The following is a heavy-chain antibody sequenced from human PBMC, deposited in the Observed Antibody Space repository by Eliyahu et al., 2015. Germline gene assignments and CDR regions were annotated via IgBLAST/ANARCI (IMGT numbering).Heavy chain of an antibody. CDR3: AKDRPGSGSFDY. J-gene: IGHJ4*02. CDR2: IRWNSGWX. D-gene: IGHD3-10*01. Sequence: EVQLVESGGGLVQPGRSLRLSCAASGFXFDDYAMHWVRQXPGKGLGGVSGIRWNSGWXDYADSVKGRFTISRDNAKNSLYLQMNSLRAEDTALYYCAKDRPGSGSFDYWGQGTLVTVSS. V-gene: IGHV3-9*01. CDR1: GFXFDDYA.